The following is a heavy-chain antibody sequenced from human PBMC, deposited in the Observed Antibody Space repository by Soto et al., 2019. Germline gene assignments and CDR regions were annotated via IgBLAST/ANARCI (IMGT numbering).Heavy chain of an antibody. V-gene: IGHV3-7*05. CDR1: GFSFGSSW. J-gene: IGHJ3*02. CDR2: IKKDGSQS. Sequence: EVQLVESGGGLVQPGGSLRLSCVASGFSFGSSWMTWVRQAPGKGLEWVANIKKDGSQSSYLDSVRGRFTISRDNAKNSLYLQMNSLRAEDTALYYCARDVSPGSSSLYLDAFDIWGQGTMVTVSS. CDR3: ARDVSPGSSSLYLDAFDI. D-gene: IGHD6-13*01.